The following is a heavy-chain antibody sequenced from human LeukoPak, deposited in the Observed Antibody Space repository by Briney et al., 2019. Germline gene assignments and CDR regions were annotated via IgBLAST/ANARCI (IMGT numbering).Heavy chain of an antibody. CDR2: IYPGDSDT. D-gene: IGHD3-22*01. CDR1: GYRFTSFW. Sequence: GESLKISCKGSGYRFTSFWIAWVRQMPGQGLEWMGIIYPGDSDTRYSPSFQGQVTISADKSISTAYLQWSSLKASDTAMYYCAGGDSSSYLIYWGQGTLVTVSS. J-gene: IGHJ4*02. V-gene: IGHV5-51*01. CDR3: AGGDSSSYLIY.